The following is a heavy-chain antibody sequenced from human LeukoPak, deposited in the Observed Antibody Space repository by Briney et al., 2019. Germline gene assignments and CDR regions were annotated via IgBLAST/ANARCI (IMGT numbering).Heavy chain of an antibody. Sequence: GGSLRLSCAASGCTFSDYYMSWIRQAPGKGLEWVSYISSSGSTIYYADSVKGRFTISRDNAKNSLYLQMNSLRAEDTAVYYCARDRGYSGYDLNPLRYWGQGTLVTVSS. V-gene: IGHV3-11*01. D-gene: IGHD5-12*01. J-gene: IGHJ4*02. CDR3: ARDRGYSGYDLNPLRY. CDR1: GCTFSDYY. CDR2: ISSSGSTI.